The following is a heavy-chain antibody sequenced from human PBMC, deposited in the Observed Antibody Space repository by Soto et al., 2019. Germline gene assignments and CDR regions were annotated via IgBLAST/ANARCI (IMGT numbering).Heavy chain of an antibody. D-gene: IGHD3-22*01. Sequence: GAAVKVSCKASGCTFSSYAISWVRQAPGQGLEWMGGIIPIFGTANYAQKFQGRVTITADESTSTAYMELSSLRSEDTAVYYCARDLDYYDSSGYLIYWGQGTLVTVSS. CDR2: IIPIFGTA. CDR3: ARDLDYYDSSGYLIY. J-gene: IGHJ4*02. V-gene: IGHV1-69*13. CDR1: GCTFSSYA.